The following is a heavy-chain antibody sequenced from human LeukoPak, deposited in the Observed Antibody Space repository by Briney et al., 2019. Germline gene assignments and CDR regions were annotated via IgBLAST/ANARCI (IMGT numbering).Heavy chain of an antibody. CDR2: ISDYNGNK. J-gene: IGHJ3*01. CDR1: GFSFSSYG. V-gene: IGHV3-30*18. CDR3: AKLGYSSGWYDFQIHAFDF. Sequence: VGSLRLSCAASGFSFSSYGMHWVRQAPGKGLEWVAFISDYNGNKFYADSVKGRFTISRDNSKNTLYLQMNSLRAEDTAVYYCAKLGYSSGWYDFQIHAFDFWGQGTMATVSS. D-gene: IGHD6-19*01.